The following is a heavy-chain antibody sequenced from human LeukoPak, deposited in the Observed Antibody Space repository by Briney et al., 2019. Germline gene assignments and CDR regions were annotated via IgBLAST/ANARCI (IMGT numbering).Heavy chain of an antibody. D-gene: IGHD6-19*01. V-gene: IGHV1-8*01. J-gene: IGHJ4*02. CDR1: GYTFTSYD. CDR2: MNPNSGNT. CDR3: ARVQRSSSGWYGLLF. Sequence: GASVKVSCKASGYTFTSYDINWVRQATGQGLEWMGWMNPNSGNTGYAQKFQGRVTMTRNTSISTAYMELSSLRSEDTAVYYCARVQRSSSGWYGLLFWGQGTLVTVSS.